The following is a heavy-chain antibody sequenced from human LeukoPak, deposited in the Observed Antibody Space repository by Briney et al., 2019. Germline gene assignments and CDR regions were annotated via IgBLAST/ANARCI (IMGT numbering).Heavy chain of an antibody. CDR3: AMAEAATTGYYFDY. CDR1: GGSISSSSYY. Sequence: SETLSLTCTVSGGSISSSSYYWGWIRQPPGKGLEWIGSIYYSGSTYYNPSLKSRVTISVDKSKNQFSLKLSSVTAADTAVYYCAMAEAATTGYYFDYWGQGTLVTVSS. V-gene: IGHV4-39*07. J-gene: IGHJ4*02. CDR2: IYYSGST. D-gene: IGHD5-24*01.